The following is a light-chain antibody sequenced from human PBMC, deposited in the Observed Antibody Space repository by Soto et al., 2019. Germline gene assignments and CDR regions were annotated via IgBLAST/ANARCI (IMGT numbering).Light chain of an antibody. CDR3: QQYNSYPWT. CDR2: KAS. J-gene: IGKJ1*01. Sequence: IQMTQSPSTLSASVGYRVTITCRASQSISSWLAWYQQKQGKAPKLLIYKASSLETGVPSRFGGGGYGTEFNLTISSLQPDDFATYYCQQYNSYPWTFGQGTKVDI. CDR1: QSISSW. V-gene: IGKV1-5*03.